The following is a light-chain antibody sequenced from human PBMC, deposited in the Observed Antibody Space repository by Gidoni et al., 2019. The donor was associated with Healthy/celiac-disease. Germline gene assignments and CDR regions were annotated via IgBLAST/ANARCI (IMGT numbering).Light chain of an antibody. Sequence: IVLTQSPGTLSLSPGERATLSCRASQSVSSSYLAWYQQKPGQAPRLLIYGASSRATGIPDRFSGSGSGTVFTLTISRLEPEDFAVYYCQQYGSSLYTFGQXTKLEIK. J-gene: IGKJ2*01. V-gene: IGKV3-20*01. CDR1: QSVSSSY. CDR3: QQYGSSLYT. CDR2: GAS.